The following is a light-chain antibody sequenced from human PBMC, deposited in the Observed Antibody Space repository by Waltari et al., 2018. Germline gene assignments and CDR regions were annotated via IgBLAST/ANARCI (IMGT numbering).Light chain of an antibody. CDR1: QSINSW. J-gene: IGKJ3*01. CDR3: QHYNSFSLT. Sequence: DIQMTQSPSTLAASIGDRVTITCLASQSINSWLAWYQQKPGKDPKLLIYKASTLENEVPSRFSGSGSGTEFTLTISSLRPDDSATYYCQHYNSFSLTFGPGTKVDIK. CDR2: KAS. V-gene: IGKV1-5*03.